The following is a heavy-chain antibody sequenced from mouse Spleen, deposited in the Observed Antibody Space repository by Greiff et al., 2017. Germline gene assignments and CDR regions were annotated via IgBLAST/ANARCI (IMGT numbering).Heavy chain of an antibody. Sequence: DVKLVESGGGLVKPGGSLKLSCAASGFTFSSYAMSWVRQSPEKRLEWVAEISSGGSYTYYPDTVTGRFTISRDNAKNTLYLEMSSLRSEDTAMYYCARVYYGSRADYFDYWGQGTTLTVSS. D-gene: IGHD1-1*01. V-gene: IGHV5-9-4*01. J-gene: IGHJ2*01. CDR2: ISSGGSYT. CDR1: GFTFSSYA. CDR3: ARVYYGSRADYFDY.